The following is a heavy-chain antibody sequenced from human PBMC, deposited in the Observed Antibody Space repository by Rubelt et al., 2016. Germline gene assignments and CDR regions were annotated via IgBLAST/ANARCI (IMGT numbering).Heavy chain of an antibody. CDR1: GYTFTSYA. V-gene: IGHV1-3*01. D-gene: IGHD2-8*01. Sequence: QVQLVQSGAEVKKPGASVKVSCKASGYTFTSYAMHWVRQAPGQRLEWMGWINAGNGTTKYSQKVQGEVTIHRGTSAGPAYVELSSLRSEDTAVYYCARAQRIRLLMVYAPTFDYWGQGTRVTVSS. CDR2: INAGNGTT. CDR3: ARAQRIRLLMVYAPTFDY. J-gene: IGHJ4*02.